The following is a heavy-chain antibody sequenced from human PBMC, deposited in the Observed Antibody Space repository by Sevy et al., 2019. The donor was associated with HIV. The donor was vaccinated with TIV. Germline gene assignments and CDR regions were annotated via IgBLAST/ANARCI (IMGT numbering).Heavy chain of an antibody. J-gene: IGHJ6*02. CDR3: ARTGSYADTYYYYYAMDV. D-gene: IGHD3-16*01. V-gene: IGHV3-7*01. CDR1: AFTLSSYW. Sequence: GGSLRLSCAASAFTLSSYWMTWVRQAPGKGLEWVANINQDGSEENYVDSVKGRFTIFRDNAKNSLFLQMNSLRAEDTAVYYCARTGSYADTYYYYYAMDVWGPGTTVTVSS. CDR2: INQDGSEE.